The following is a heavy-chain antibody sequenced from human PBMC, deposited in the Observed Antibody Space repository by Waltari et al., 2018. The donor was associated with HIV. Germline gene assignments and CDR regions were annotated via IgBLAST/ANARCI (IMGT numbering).Heavy chain of an antibody. CDR3: ARHAYYYDSSRYSDAEYFQH. J-gene: IGHJ1*01. CDR1: GYSFTSYW. CDR2: IYPGDSDT. Sequence: EVQLVQSGAEVKKPGESLKISCKGSGYSFTSYWIGWVRQMPGKGLEWMGIIYPGDSDTRYSPSFQGQVTISADKAISTAYLQWSSLKASDTDMYYCARHAYYYDSSRYSDAEYFQHWGQGTLVTVSS. V-gene: IGHV5-51*01. D-gene: IGHD3-22*01.